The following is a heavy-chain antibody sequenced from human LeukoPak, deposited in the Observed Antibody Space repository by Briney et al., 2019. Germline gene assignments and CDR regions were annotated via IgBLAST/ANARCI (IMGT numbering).Heavy chain of an antibody. J-gene: IGHJ4*02. CDR2: INHSGST. CDR1: GGSFSGYY. Sequence: SETLSLTCAVYGGSFSGYYWSWIRQPPGKGLEWIGEINHSGSTNYNPSLKSRVTISVDTSKNQFSLKLSSVTAADTAVYYCVREIRAVAAPLDYWGQGTLVTVSS. V-gene: IGHV4-34*01. D-gene: IGHD6-19*01. CDR3: VREIRAVAAPLDY.